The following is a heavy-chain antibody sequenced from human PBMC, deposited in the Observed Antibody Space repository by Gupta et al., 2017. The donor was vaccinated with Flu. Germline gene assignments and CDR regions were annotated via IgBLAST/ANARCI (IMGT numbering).Heavy chain of an antibody. CDR3: ARATVETYFDY. Sequence: SISSGDYYWSWIRQPPGKGLEWIGYIYYSGSTYDNPSLKSRVTISVDTAKNQFSMKMSSVTAADTAVYYGARATVETYFDYWGQGTLVTVSS. CDR1: SISSGDYY. D-gene: IGHD4-17*01. V-gene: IGHV4-30-4*01. CDR2: IYYSGST. J-gene: IGHJ4*02.